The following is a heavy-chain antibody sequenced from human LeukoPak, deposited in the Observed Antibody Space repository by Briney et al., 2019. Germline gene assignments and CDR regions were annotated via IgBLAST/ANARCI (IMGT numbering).Heavy chain of an antibody. CDR3: AKDYSGSWYYFDY. CDR2: ISSSGGSI. J-gene: IGHJ4*02. D-gene: IGHD6-13*01. V-gene: IGHV3-23*01. Sequence: GGSLRLSCAGSKFTFSNYAMTWVRQAPGKGLEWVSTISSSGGSIFYSDPVKGRFTISRDNSRNTVYLQMNSLRAEDTAIYYCAKDYSGSWYYFDYGGQGTLVTVSS. CDR1: KFTFSNYA.